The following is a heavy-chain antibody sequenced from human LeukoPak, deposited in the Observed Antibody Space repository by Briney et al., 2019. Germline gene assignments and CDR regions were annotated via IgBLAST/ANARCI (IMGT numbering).Heavy chain of an antibody. D-gene: IGHD4-23*01. CDR1: GFTFSDYY. CDR3: ARDRGNSDPGDWFDS. Sequence: SGGSLRLSCAASGFTFSDYYMSWIRQAPGKGLEWVSYISGSGSTVYYAASVRGRFTISRDNAKSSLFLQMNSLRAEDTAVYYCARDRGNSDPGDWFDSWGQGTLVTVSS. V-gene: IGHV3-11*01. J-gene: IGHJ5*01. CDR2: ISGSGSTV.